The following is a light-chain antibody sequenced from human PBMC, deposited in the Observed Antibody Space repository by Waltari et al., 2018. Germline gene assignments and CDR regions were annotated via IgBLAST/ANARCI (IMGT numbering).Light chain of an antibody. CDR3: SAWDDSLNGHVV. CDR2: SNN. V-gene: IGLV1-44*01. CDR1: TSNIGSNV. J-gene: IGLJ2*01. Sequence: QSLLTQPPSVSGTPGQRVTISCSGSTSNIGSNVVSWYQQLPGAAPNLLIHSNNQRPSGFPDRFSCSKSGTSASLAISGLQSADEADYYCSAWDDSLNGHVVFGGGTKLIVL.